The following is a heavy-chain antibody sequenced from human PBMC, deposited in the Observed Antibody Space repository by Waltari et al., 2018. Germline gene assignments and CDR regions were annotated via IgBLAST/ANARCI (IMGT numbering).Heavy chain of an antibody. D-gene: IGHD4-17*01. CDR3: ATDLYGDYESWYFDL. J-gene: IGHJ2*01. CDR1: GYTLTELS. V-gene: IGHV1-24*01. Sequence: QVQLVQSGAEVQKPGASVKVYCKVSGYTLTELSMHWVRQAPGKGLEWMGGFDPEDGETIYAQKFQGRVTMTEDTSTDTAYMELSSLRSEDTAVYYCATDLYGDYESWYFDLWGRGTLVTVSS. CDR2: FDPEDGET.